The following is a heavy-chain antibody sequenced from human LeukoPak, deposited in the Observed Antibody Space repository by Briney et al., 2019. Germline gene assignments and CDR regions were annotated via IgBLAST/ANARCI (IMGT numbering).Heavy chain of an antibody. CDR3: ARDLRVSDGAYYYYGMDV. D-gene: IGHD2-8*01. CDR1: GGTFSSYA. J-gene: IGHJ6*02. V-gene: IGHV1-69*04. CDR2: IIPILGIA. Sequence: SVKVSCKASGGTFSSYAISWVRQAPGQGLEWMGRIIPILGIANYAQKFQGRVTITADKSTSTAYMELSSLRSEDTAVYYCARDLRVSDGAYYYYGMDVWGQGTTVTFSS.